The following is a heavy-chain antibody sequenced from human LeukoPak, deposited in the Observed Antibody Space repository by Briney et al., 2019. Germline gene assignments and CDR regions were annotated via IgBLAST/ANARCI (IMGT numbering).Heavy chain of an antibody. D-gene: IGHD1-1*01. V-gene: IGHV4-59*08. Sequence: PSETLSLTCTVYVGSISSYHWSWIRQPPGKGLEWIGYIYYSGTTNYNPSLKSRVTISVDTSKNQFSLKLSSVTAADTAVYFCARYWSRFDYWGQGTLVTVSS. J-gene: IGHJ4*02. CDR2: IYYSGTT. CDR3: ARYWSRFDY. CDR1: VGSISSYH.